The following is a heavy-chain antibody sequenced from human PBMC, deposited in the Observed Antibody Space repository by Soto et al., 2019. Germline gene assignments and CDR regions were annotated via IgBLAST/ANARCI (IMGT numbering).Heavy chain of an antibody. Sequence: SSETLSLTCTVSGGYVTSSSYSWGWIRQPPGKGLEWIGTIYYSENTYYNPSLMSRVTISVDTSKNQFSLKLISVTAADTAVYYCARLNGYCISTNCHGYYGMDVWGQGTTVTVLL. V-gene: IGHV4-39*01. CDR2: IYYSENT. CDR3: ARLNGYCISTNCHGYYGMDV. J-gene: IGHJ6*02. CDR1: GGYVTSSSYS. D-gene: IGHD2-2*01.